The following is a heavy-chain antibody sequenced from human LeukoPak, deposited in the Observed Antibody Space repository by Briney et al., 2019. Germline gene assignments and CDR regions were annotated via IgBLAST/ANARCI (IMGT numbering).Heavy chain of an antibody. CDR3: ARDNRGYYFDY. CDR2: IYYSGST. Sequence: PSETLSLTCAVYGGSFSGYYWSWIRQPPGKGLEWIGYIYYSGSTNYNPSLKSRVTISVDTSKNQFSLKLSSVTAADTAVYYCARDNRGYYFDYWGQGTLVTVSS. CDR1: GGSFSGYY. J-gene: IGHJ4*02. D-gene: IGHD2/OR15-2a*01. V-gene: IGHV4-59*01.